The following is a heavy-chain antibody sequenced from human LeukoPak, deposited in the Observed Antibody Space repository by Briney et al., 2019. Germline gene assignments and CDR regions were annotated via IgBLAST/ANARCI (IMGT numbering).Heavy chain of an antibody. J-gene: IGHJ4*02. D-gene: IGHD1-26*01. CDR2: IYHSGST. CDR3: ARVGVVGAKGFDY. CDR1: GYSISSGYY. Sequence: PSETLSLTCTVSGYSISSGYYWGWIRQPPGKGLEWIGSIYHSGSTYYNPSLKSRVTISVDTSKNQFSLKLSSVTAADTAVYYCARVGVVGAKGFDYWGQGTLVTVSS. V-gene: IGHV4-38-2*02.